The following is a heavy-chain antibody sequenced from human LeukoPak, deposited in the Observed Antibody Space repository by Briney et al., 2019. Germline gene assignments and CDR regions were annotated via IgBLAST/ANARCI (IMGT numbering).Heavy chain of an antibody. J-gene: IGHJ4*02. Sequence: SETLSLTCTVSGGSISSSSYYWGWIRQPPGKGLEWIGSIHHSGSTYYNPSLKSRVTISVDTSKNQFSLKLSSVTAADTAVYFCARWTRNYYDSIGYYLFDFWGQGTLVTVSS. V-gene: IGHV4-39*07. CDR3: ARWTRNYYDSIGYYLFDF. CDR1: GGSISSSSYY. D-gene: IGHD3-22*01. CDR2: IHHSGST.